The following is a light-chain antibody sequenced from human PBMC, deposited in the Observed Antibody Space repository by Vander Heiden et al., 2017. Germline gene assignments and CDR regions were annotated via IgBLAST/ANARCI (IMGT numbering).Light chain of an antibody. Sequence: DIQMTQSPSSLSASVGDRVTITCQASQDISNYLNWYQQKPGKAPKLLIYDASNLETGVPSRFSGSGSGTDFTFTISSLQPEDFATYYCQHEDNLSYTFGQGTKLDIK. CDR1: QDISNY. CDR2: DAS. J-gene: IGKJ2*01. V-gene: IGKV1-33*01. CDR3: QHEDNLSYT.